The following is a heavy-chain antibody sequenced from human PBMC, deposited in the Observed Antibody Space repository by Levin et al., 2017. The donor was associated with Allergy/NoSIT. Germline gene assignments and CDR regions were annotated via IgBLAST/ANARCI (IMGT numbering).Heavy chain of an antibody. D-gene: IGHD3-3*01. Sequence: PLASVKVSCQTSGYTFTGYYIHWVRQAPGQGLEWMGWINPNSGGTNYVQKFKGRVTMTRDTSISKAYMELRRLRSNDTDVYFCARDSNDVWSDDFNYYFAMDAWGQGTTVTVSS. V-gene: IGHV1-2*02. CDR3: ARDSNDVWSDDFNYYFAMDA. J-gene: IGHJ6*02. CDR2: INPNSGGT. CDR1: GYTFTGYY.